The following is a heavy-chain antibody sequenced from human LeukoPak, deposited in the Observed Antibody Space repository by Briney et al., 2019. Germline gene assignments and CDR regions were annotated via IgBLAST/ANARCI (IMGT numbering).Heavy chain of an antibody. D-gene: IGHD4-11*01. CDR1: GFTFSSYS. Sequence: GGSLRLSCAASGFTFSSYSMNWVRQAPGKGLEWVSYISSGGGTIYYADSVKGRFTISRDNAVNSLYLQMNSLRAEDTAVYYCARDDYNTHFDYWGRGTLATVSS. J-gene: IGHJ4*02. V-gene: IGHV3-48*01. CDR3: ARDDYNTHFDY. CDR2: ISSGGGTI.